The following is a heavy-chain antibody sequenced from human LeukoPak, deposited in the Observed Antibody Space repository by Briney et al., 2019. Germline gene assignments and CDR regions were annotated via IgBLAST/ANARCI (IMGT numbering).Heavy chain of an antibody. CDR1: SQTS. CDR3: AKSRLFGPRGLDV. CDR2: ASGETGND. J-gene: IGHJ6*02. D-gene: IGHD3-22*01. V-gene: IGHV3-30*18. Sequence: GGSLRLSCGASSQTSVHWVRQAQGEGLEWVAVASGETGNDFYADSVKGRFTISRDNSENTVVLQMTTLTSEDTAVYYCAKSRLFGPRGLDVWGQGTTVFVSS.